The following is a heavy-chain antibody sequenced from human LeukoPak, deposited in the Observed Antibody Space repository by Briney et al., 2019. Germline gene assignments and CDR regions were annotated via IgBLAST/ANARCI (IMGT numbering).Heavy chain of an antibody. D-gene: IGHD3-22*01. CDR3: ARPHYESSGLYVDAFDI. CDR1: GYTLTAYY. V-gene: IGHV1-2*06. J-gene: IGHJ3*02. CDR2: INPNSGGT. Sequence: ASMKVSCKASGYTLTAYYLHWVRQAPGQGLELMGRINPNSGGTTYAQKFQGRVTMTRDTSIGTAYTELSSLRSDDTAVYYCARPHYESSGLYVDAFDIWGQGTMVTVSS.